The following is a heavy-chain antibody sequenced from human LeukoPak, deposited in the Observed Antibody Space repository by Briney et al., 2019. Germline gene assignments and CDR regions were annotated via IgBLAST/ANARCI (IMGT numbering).Heavy chain of an antibody. J-gene: IGHJ4*02. V-gene: IGHV3-21*01. CDR1: GFTFSSYN. Sequence: GRSLRLSCAASGFTFSSYNMNWVRQAPGKGLEWVSSITSSTNYIYYADSVKGRFTISRDDAKNSLFLQMNSLRAEDTAVYYCASECIAAAWSVDYWGQGTLVTVSS. D-gene: IGHD6-13*01. CDR2: ITSSTNYI. CDR3: ASECIAAAWSVDY.